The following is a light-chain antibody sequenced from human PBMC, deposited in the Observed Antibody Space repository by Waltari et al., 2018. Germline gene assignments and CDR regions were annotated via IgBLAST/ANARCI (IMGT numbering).Light chain of an antibody. Sequence: DIQMTQSPSSLSASLGDRVTITCRASQTISTNLNWYQHRPGKVTKLLIYAATFLQSGVPSRFSGSGSGTDFTLTIRSLQPEDFVFYFCQQSYSAPPSFGGGTKVDVK. CDR2: AAT. CDR3: QQSYSAPPS. J-gene: IGKJ4*01. V-gene: IGKV1-39*01. CDR1: QTISTN.